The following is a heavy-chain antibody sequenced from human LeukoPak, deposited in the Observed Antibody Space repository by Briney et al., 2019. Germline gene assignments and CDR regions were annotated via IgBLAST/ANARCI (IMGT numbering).Heavy chain of an antibody. CDR1: GLTFSSYS. J-gene: IGHJ6*03. CDR3: AKNGDRGAYCSGGTCYPYYYYYMDV. CDR2: ISTTSGTT. D-gene: IGHD2-15*01. Sequence: PGGTLRLSCAASGLTFSSYSMSWVRQAPGRGLEWVSAISTTSGTTYYADSVRGRFTTSRDNSRNTLYLQMNSLRDEEMAICYCAKNGDRGAYCSGGTCYPYYYYYMDVWGKGTTVTISS. V-gene: IGHV3-23*01.